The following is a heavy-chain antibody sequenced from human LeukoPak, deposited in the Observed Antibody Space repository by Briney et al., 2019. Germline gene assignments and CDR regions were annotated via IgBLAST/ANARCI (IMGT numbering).Heavy chain of an antibody. V-gene: IGHV4-4*02. J-gene: IGHJ3*02. CDR1: GGSISSSNW. D-gene: IGHD3-22*01. CDR2: IYHSGST. Sequence: SETLSLTCAVSGGSISSSNWWSWVRQPPGKGLEWIGEIYHSGSTNYNPSLKSRVTISVDKSKNQFSLKLSSVTAADTAVYYCARDLRPSGEYYYDSSGYYLHAFDIWGQGTMVTVSS. CDR3: ARDLRPSGEYYYDSSGYYLHAFDI.